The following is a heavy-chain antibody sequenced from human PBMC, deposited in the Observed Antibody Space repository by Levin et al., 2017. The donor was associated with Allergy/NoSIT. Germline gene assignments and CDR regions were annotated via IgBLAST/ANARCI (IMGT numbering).Heavy chain of an antibody. CDR2: ISSSSSYI. Sequence: HGESLKISCAASGFTFSSYSMNWVRQAPGKGLEWVSSISSSSSYIYYADSVKGRFTISRDNAKNSLYLQMNSLRAEDTAVYYCAGTYSGSYPYNWFDPWGQGTLVTVSS. V-gene: IGHV3-21*01. J-gene: IGHJ5*02. D-gene: IGHD1-26*01. CDR3: AGTYSGSYPYNWFDP. CDR1: GFTFSSYS.